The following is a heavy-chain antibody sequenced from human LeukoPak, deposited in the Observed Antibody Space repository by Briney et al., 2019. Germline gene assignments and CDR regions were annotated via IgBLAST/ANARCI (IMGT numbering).Heavy chain of an antibody. CDR2: INHSGST. CDR3: ARGNPMDV. J-gene: IGHJ6*03. V-gene: IGHV4-34*01. CDR1: GGSFSGYY. Sequence: SETLSLTCAVSGGSFSGYYWNWIRQPPGKGLEWIGEINHSGSTNYNPSLMSRVTITVDTSKNQFSLKLSSVTAADTAVYYCARGNPMDVWGEGTTVTVSS.